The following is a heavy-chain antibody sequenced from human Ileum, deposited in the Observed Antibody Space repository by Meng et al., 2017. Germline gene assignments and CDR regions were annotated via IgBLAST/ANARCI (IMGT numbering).Heavy chain of an antibody. D-gene: IGHD5-18*01. CDR2: IYYTGST. V-gene: IGHV4-61*01. J-gene: IGHJ4*02. Sequence: QVQRQESGPALVRASEILSLACTGSDGSGRIGSYYWNWIRQPPGKGPEWIAYIYYTGSTNYNPSLKIRVIISADTSKNQFSLKLSSVTAADTAVYYCARAETALDYWGQGTLVTVSS. CDR1: DGSGRIGSYY. CDR3: ARAETALDY.